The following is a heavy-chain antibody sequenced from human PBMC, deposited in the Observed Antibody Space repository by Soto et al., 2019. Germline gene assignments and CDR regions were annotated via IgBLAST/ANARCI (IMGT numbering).Heavy chain of an antibody. V-gene: IGHV4-59*01. J-gene: IGHJ5*02. CDR1: GGSLSSYY. CDR3: ARENYDYIWGSYRLNWFDP. CDR2: IYYSGST. D-gene: IGHD3-16*02. Sequence: SQTLSLTCTVSGGSLSSYYWSWIRQPPGKGLEWIGYIYYSGSTNYNPSLKSRVTISVDTSKNQFSLKLSSVTAADTAVYYCARENYDYIWGSYRLNWFDPWGQGTLVTVSS.